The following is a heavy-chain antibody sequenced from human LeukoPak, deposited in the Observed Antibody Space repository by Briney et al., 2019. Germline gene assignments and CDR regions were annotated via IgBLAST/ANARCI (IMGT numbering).Heavy chain of an antibody. J-gene: IGHJ6*03. D-gene: IGHD2-21*01. V-gene: IGHV3-48*01. CDR2: ISSSSSTI. Sequence: PGGSLRLSCAASGFTFGSYSMNWVRQAPGKGLEWVSYISSSSSTIYYADSVKGRFTISRDNAKNSLYLQMNSLGAEDTAVYYCARVGIDYYYYYMDVWGKGTTVTVSS. CDR3: ARVGIDYYYYYMDV. CDR1: GFTFGSYS.